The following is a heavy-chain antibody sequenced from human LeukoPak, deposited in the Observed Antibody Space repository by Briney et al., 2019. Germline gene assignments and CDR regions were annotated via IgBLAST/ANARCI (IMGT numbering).Heavy chain of an antibody. CDR3: AREPPRATKGDWFDP. V-gene: IGHV3-11*04. J-gene: IGHJ5*02. CDR1: GFTFSDYY. D-gene: IGHD5-12*01. CDR2: ISSSGSTI. Sequence: GGSLRLSCAASGFTFSDYYMSWIRQAPGKGLEWVSYISSSGSTIYYADSVKGRFTIPRDNAKNSLYLQMNSLRAEDTAVYYCAREPPRATKGDWFDPWGQGTLVTVSS.